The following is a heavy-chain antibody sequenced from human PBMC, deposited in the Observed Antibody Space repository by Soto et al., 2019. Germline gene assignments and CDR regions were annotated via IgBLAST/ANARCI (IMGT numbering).Heavy chain of an antibody. J-gene: IGHJ5*02. CDR2: INHSGST. CDR1: GGSFSGYY. CDR3: ASSGPVRGVSNWFDP. Sequence: PSETLSLTCAVYGGSFSGYYWSWIRQPPGKGLEWIGEINHSGSTNYNPSLKSRVTISVDTFKNQFSLKLSSVTAADTAVYYCASSGPVRGVSNWFDPWGQGTLVTVSS. V-gene: IGHV4-34*01. D-gene: IGHD3-10*01.